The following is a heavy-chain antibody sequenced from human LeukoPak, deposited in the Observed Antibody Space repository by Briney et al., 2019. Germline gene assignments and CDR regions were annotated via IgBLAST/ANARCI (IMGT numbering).Heavy chain of an antibody. CDR1: GFTFSGYW. CDR3: ARTLNWAFDF. Sequence: PGGSRRLSCAASGFTFSGYWMHWVRQAPGKGLVWVSRINTDGSSTNYADSVKGRFTISRDNAKNTLYLQMNSLRAEDTAVYYCARTLNWAFDFWGQGTLVTVSS. J-gene: IGHJ4*02. CDR2: INTDGSST. V-gene: IGHV3-74*01. D-gene: IGHD7-27*01.